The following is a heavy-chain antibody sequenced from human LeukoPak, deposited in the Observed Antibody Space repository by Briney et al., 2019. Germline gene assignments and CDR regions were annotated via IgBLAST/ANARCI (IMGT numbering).Heavy chain of an antibody. CDR3: AGSEMAPAYFDY. V-gene: IGHV4-59*01. D-gene: IGHD5-24*01. CDR1: GGSISSYY. Sequence: SETLSPTCTVSGGSISSYYWSWIRQPPGKGLEWIGYIYYSGSTNYNPSLKSRVTISVDTSKNQFSLKLSSVTAADTAVYYCAGSEMAPAYFDYWGQGTLVTVSS. J-gene: IGHJ4*02. CDR2: IYYSGST.